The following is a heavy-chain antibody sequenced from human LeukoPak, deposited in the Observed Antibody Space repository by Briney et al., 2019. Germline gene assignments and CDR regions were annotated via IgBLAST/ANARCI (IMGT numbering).Heavy chain of an antibody. V-gene: IGHV4-59*01. D-gene: IGHD2-21*01. Sequence: SETLSLTCTVSGGSISSYYWSWIRQPPGKGLEWIGYIYYSGSTNYNPSLKSRVTISVDTSKNQFSLKLSSVTAADTAVYYCASVGDYLDVFDIWAKGKMVTVSS. CDR2: IYYSGST. J-gene: IGHJ3*02. CDR1: GGSISSYY. CDR3: ASVGDYLDVFDI.